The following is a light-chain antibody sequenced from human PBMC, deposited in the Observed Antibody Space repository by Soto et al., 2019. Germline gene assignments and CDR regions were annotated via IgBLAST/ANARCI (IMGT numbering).Light chain of an antibody. V-gene: IGKV3-20*01. CDR2: GTS. CDR1: QSISNNH. J-gene: IGKJ4*01. CDR3: EYYGSSIT. Sequence: EIVLTQSPGTLSLSPGERVTLSCRASQSISNNHLAWYQQKPGQAPRLLIHGTSNRATGIPDRFSGSGSGTDFTLTFSRLEPEDFAVYYREYYGSSITFGGGTKV.